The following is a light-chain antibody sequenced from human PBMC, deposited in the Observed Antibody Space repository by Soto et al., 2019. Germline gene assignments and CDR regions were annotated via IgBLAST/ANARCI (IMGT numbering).Light chain of an antibody. CDR1: QSVSSSY. V-gene: IGKV3-20*01. CDR3: QQYGNSPQIT. Sequence: EIVLTDSPGTVSLSPGERATLSCRACQSVSSSYLAWYQQKPGQAPRLLMSGASSRSTGIPDRFSGNGSGTDFTLTISRLEPEDFAVYYCQQYGNSPQITFGQGTRLEIK. J-gene: IGKJ5*01. CDR2: GAS.